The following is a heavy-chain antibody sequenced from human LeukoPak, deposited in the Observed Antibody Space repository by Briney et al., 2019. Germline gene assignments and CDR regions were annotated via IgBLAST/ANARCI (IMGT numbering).Heavy chain of an antibody. CDR3: AIPPEGHGTTVTISDS. V-gene: IGHV3-7*01. CDR2: IKQDGSEK. D-gene: IGHD4-17*01. Sequence: PGGSLRLSCAASGFSLSNYSMNWVRQAPGKGLEWVANIKQDGSEKNYVDSVKGRFTISRDNAKNSLILQMNSLRAEDTAVYYCAIPPEGHGTTVTISDSWGQGTQVTVSS. J-gene: IGHJ4*02. CDR1: GFSLSNYS.